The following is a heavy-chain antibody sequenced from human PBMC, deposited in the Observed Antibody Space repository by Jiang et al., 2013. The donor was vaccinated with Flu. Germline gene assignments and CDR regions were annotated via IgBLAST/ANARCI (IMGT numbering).Heavy chain of an antibody. V-gene: IGHV5-51*01. CDR1: GYDFTELL. D-gene: IGHD5-24*01. CDR3: ARTGHQMGDY. Sequence: SCKTSGYDFTELLDRLGAPDARERPEWMGIIYPGDSDIRYSPSFQGQITISVDKSISTAYLQWSSLKASDTAMFYCARTGHQMGDYWGQGTLVTVSS. J-gene: IGHJ4*02. CDR2: IYPGDSDI.